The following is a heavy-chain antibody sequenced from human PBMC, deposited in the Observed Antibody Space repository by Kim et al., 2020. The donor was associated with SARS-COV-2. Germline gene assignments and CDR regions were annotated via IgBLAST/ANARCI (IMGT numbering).Heavy chain of an antibody. J-gene: IGHJ6*02. V-gene: IGHV3-23*01. Sequence: GRFTISRDNAKNTLYLQMNSLRAEDTAVYYCATPYLEAAPEVRNYYGMDVWGQGTSVIVSS. D-gene: IGHD3-10*01. CDR3: ATPYLEAAPEVRNYYGMDV.